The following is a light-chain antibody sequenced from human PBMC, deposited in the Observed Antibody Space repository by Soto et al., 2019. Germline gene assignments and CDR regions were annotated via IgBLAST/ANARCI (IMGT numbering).Light chain of an antibody. V-gene: IGLV2-23*02. J-gene: IGLJ1*01. CDR1: SSDIGGYNL. CDR3: CSYAGSTTYV. Sequence: QSVLTQPASVSGSPGQSITISCTGTSSDIGGYNLVSWYQQHPGKAPKLIIYEVSGRPSGVSNRFSGSKSDNTASLTISGLQAEDEADYYCCSYAGSTTYVFGTGTKVTVL. CDR2: EVS.